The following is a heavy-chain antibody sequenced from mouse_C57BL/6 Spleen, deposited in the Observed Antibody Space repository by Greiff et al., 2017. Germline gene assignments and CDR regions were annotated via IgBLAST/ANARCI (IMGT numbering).Heavy chain of an antibody. CDR1: GYTFTSYW. V-gene: IGHV1-69*01. J-gene: IGHJ1*03. D-gene: IGHD1-1*01. Sequence: QVQLQQPGAELVMPGASVKLSCKASGYTFTSYWMHWVKQRPGQGLEWIGEIDPSDSDTNYNQKFKGKSTLTVDKSSSTVYMQLSSLTSEDSAVYYCARTYYCTWYFDVWGTGTTVTVSS. CDR2: IDPSDSDT. CDR3: ARTYYCTWYFDV.